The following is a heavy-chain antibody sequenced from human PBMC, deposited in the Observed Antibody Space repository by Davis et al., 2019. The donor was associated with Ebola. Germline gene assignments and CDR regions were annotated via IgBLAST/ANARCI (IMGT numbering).Heavy chain of an antibody. CDR2: INHSGST. J-gene: IGHJ3*02. Sequence: SETLSLTCAVYGGSFSGYYWRWIRQHPGTGLEWIGEINHSGSTNYNPSLKSRVIISMDTSKNQFSLELSSVTAADTAVYYCAREWHDIDAFDIWGQGTMVTVSS. V-gene: IGHV4-34*09. CDR1: GGSFSGYY. CDR3: AREWHDIDAFDI. D-gene: IGHD5-12*01.